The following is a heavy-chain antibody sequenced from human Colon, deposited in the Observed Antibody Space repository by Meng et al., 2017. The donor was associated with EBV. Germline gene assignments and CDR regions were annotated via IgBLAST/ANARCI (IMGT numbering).Heavy chain of an antibody. Sequence: AEVVESGGGSVQPGVSMRLSCAASRFTFSTYWMHWVRQVPGKGLIWVSRVKPDGTSTYYADSVRGRFTISRDNAKNTVYLQMNTLRAEDTAVYYCVRDRPSWTWGQGTLVTVSS. CDR3: VRDRPSWT. D-gene: IGHD3-3*01. CDR2: VKPDGTST. J-gene: IGHJ5*02. CDR1: RFTFSTYW. V-gene: IGHV3-74*01.